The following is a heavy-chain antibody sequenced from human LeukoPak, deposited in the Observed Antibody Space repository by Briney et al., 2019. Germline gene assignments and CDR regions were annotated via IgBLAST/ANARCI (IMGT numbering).Heavy chain of an antibody. D-gene: IGHD1-26*01. V-gene: IGHV3-48*03. CDR2: INSSGSTI. CDR1: GFTFSSYE. J-gene: IGHJ4*02. Sequence: PGGSLRLSCAASGFTFSSYEMNWVRQAPGKGLEWVSYINSSGSTIYYADSVKGRFTISRDNAKNSLYLQINSLRAEDTAFYYFARVDVGATSDYWGQGTLVTVSS. CDR3: ARVDVGATSDY.